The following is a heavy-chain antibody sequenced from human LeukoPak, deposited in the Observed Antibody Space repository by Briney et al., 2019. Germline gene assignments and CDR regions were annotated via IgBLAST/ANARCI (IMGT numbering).Heavy chain of an antibody. CDR2: ISCYNGDT. Sequence: ASVTVSCKASGYTFTHHGISWVRHPTGQGLEWMGWISCYNGDTNYAHKFQGRVTMSTDTSTTTAYMELTSLRSDDTAVYYCMRDPTNTSGRYAYFDYWGQGTLVTVSS. J-gene: IGHJ4*02. V-gene: IGHV1-18*01. CDR3: MRDPTNTSGRYAYFDY. D-gene: IGHD6-19*01. CDR1: GYTFTHHG.